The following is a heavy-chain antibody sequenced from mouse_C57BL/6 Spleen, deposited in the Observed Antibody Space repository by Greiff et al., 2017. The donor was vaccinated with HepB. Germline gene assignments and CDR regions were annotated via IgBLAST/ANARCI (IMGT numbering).Heavy chain of an antibody. Sequence: VQLQQPGAELVMPGASVKLSCKASGYTFTSYWMHWVKQRPGQGLEWIGEIDPSDSYTNYNQKFKGKSTLTVDKSSSTAYMQLSSLTSEDSAVYYCAFDISGGHYYAMDYWGQGTSVTVSS. V-gene: IGHV1-69*01. J-gene: IGHJ4*01. CDR1: GYTFTSYW. CDR2: IDPSDSYT. D-gene: IGHD3-2*02. CDR3: AFDISGGHYYAMDY.